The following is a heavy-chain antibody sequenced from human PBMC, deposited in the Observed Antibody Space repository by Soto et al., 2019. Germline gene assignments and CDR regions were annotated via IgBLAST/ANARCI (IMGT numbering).Heavy chain of an antibody. Sequence: GGSLRLSCAASGFTFSSYAMHWVRQAPGKGLEWVAVISYDGSNKYYADSVKGRFTISRDNSKNTLYLQMNSLRAEDTAVYYCARRVGFDYWGQGTLVTVSS. CDR3: ARRVGFDY. J-gene: IGHJ4*02. V-gene: IGHV3-30-3*01. CDR1: GFTFSSYA. D-gene: IGHD3-10*01. CDR2: ISYDGSNK.